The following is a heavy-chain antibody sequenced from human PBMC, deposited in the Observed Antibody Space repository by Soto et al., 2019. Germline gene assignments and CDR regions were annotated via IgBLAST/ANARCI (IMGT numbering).Heavy chain of an antibody. D-gene: IGHD4-17*01. J-gene: IGHJ5*02. CDR1: GDSIRSGGYY. CDR2: IFNDGTS. CDR3: ARYYGEFNEFDP. V-gene: IGHV4-31*03. Sequence: QVQLQESGPGLLTPSQTLSLTCTVSGDSIRSGGYYWSWIRQLPGKGLEWIGYIFNDGTSYYTPSLRGRATISVDTSKNQFSLKLSSVTAADTAVYYCARYYGEFNEFDPWGQGTLVTITS.